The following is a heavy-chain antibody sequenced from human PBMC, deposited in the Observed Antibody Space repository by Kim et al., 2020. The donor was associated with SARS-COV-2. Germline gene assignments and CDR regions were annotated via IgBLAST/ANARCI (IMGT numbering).Heavy chain of an antibody. CDR3: ARGRPPKLAGGPAFDI. CDR1: GFTFSSYS. CDR2: ISSSSSYI. Sequence: GGSLRLSCAASGFTFSSYSMNWVRQAPGKGLEWVSSISSSSSYIYYADSVKGRFTISRDNAKNSLYLQMNSLRAEDTAVYYCARGRPPKLAGGPAFDIWGQGTMVTVSS. V-gene: IGHV3-21*01. D-gene: IGHD3-10*01. J-gene: IGHJ3*02.